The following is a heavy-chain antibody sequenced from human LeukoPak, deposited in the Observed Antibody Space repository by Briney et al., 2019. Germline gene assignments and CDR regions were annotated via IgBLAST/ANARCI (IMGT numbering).Heavy chain of an antibody. CDR2: IYYSGST. V-gene: IGHV4-39*01. CDR1: GGSISSSSYY. J-gene: IGHJ6*03. D-gene: IGHD6-13*01. Sequence: SETLSLTCTVSGGSISSSSYYWGWIRQPPGKGLEWIGSIYYSGSTYYNPSLKSRVTISVDTSKNQFSLKLSSVTAADTAVYYCASPVSSSGGYMDVWGKGTTVTVSS. CDR3: ASPVSSSGGYMDV.